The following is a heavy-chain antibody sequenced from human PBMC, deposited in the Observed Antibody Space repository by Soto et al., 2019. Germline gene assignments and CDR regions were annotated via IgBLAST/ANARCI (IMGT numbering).Heavy chain of an antibody. CDR2: IYTSGST. V-gene: IGHV4-4*07. CDR1: GGSISSYY. J-gene: IGHJ4*02. CDR3: ARDDGIYYYDSSGYID. D-gene: IGHD3-22*01. Sequence: KSSETLSLTCTVSGGSISSYYWSWIRQPAGKGLEWIGRIYTSGSTNYNPSLKSRVTMSVDTSKNQFSLKLSSVTAADTAVYYCARDDGIYYYDSSGYIDWGQGTLVTVSS.